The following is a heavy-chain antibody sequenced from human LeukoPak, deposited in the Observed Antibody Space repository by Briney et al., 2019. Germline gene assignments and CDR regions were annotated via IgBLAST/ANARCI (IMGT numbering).Heavy chain of an antibody. CDR2: ISWNSGSI. Sequence: GRSLRLSCAASGFTFDDYAMHWVRQAPGKGLEWVSGISWNSGSIGYADSVKGRFTISRDNAKNSLYLQMNSLRAEDTAVYYCARDFIPVMITFGGVMAFDIWGQGTMVTVSS. CDR3: ARDFIPVMITFGGVMAFDI. J-gene: IGHJ3*02. D-gene: IGHD3-16*01. V-gene: IGHV3-9*01. CDR1: GFTFDDYA.